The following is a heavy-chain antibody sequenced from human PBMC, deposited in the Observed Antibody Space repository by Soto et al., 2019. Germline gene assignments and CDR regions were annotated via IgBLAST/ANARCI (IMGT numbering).Heavy chain of an antibody. CDR1: GFTFSSHS. D-gene: IGHD2-8*01. CDR2: TSSNEDTK. V-gene: IGHV3-30-3*01. J-gene: IGHJ4*02. CDR3: AREVVLTEWYFDN. Sequence: QVQLMESGGGVVKPGGSLRLSSATSGFTFSSHSMHWFRQAPGKGLEWVAGTSSNEDTKSYADSVKGRFTVSSANSKNTRYLQMNTLRHEGTAVDYGAREVVLTEWYFDNWGQGILVTVSS.